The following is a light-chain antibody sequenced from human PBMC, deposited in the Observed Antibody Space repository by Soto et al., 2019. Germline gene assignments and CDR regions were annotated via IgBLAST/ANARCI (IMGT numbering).Light chain of an antibody. CDR2: GAS. CDR3: QQYNNWPQT. Sequence: ETVMTQSPATLSVSPGEGATLSCRASQSVNSNLVWYQQKPGQAPRLLIYGASARATGIPARFSGSGSGTEFTLTISSLQSEDFAVYYCQQYNNWPQTFGQGTKLEIK. CDR1: QSVNSN. J-gene: IGKJ2*01. V-gene: IGKV3-15*01.